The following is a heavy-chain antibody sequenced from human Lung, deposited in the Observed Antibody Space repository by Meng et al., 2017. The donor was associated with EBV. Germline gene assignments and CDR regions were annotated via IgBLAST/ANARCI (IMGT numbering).Heavy chain of an antibody. CDR2: IYYSGST. V-gene: IGHV4-31*03. Sequence: QGQLQGSGPGLVKPSQTLSLTCTVSGGSISSGGFYWSWIRQHPGKGLEWIGYIYYSGSTYYNPSLRSRVAISIDTSKNQFSLKLTSVTAADTAVYYCARAVDTGYFDYWGQGTLVTVSS. J-gene: IGHJ4*02. D-gene: IGHD5-18*01. CDR1: GGSISSGGFY. CDR3: ARAVDTGYFDY.